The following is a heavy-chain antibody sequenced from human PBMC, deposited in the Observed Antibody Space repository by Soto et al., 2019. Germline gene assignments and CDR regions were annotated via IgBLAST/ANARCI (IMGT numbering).Heavy chain of an antibody. CDR3: AAEYDFWSGYYGFYL. V-gene: IGHV1-58*02. D-gene: IGHD3-3*01. Sequence: SVKVSCKASGFTFTSSAIQWVRQARGQRLEWIGWIVVGSGNTNYAQKFQERVTITRDMSTNTAYMELSSLRSEDTAVYYCAAEYDFWSGYYGFYLCGQGTLVTVSS. CDR1: GFTFTSSA. CDR2: IVVGSGNT. J-gene: IGHJ5*02.